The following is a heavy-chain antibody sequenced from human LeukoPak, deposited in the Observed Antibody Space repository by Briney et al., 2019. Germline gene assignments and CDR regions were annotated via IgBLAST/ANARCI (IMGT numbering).Heavy chain of an antibody. D-gene: IGHD3-22*01. CDR1: GGSISSYY. V-gene: IGHV4-59*01. CDR3: ARGVEEQYYYDSSGYYFVFFDY. CDR2: IYYSGST. Sequence: SETLSLTCTVSGGSISSYYWSWIRQPPGKGLEWIGYIYYSGSTNYNPSLKSRVTVSVDTSKNQFSLKLSSVTAADTAVYYCARGVEEQYYYDSSGYYFVFFDYWGQGTLVTASS. J-gene: IGHJ4*02.